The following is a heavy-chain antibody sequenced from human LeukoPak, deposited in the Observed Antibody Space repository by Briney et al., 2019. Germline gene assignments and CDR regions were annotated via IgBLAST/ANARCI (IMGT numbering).Heavy chain of an antibody. J-gene: IGHJ6*03. Sequence: ASVKVSCKASGYTFTSYAMHWVRQAPGQRLEWMGWINGGNGNTKYSQEFQGRVTMTTDTSTSTAYMELRSLRSDDTAVYYCARDRHYYYYMDVWGKGTTVTISS. V-gene: IGHV1-3*01. CDR2: INGGNGNT. CDR3: ARDRHYYYYMDV. CDR1: GYTFTSYA.